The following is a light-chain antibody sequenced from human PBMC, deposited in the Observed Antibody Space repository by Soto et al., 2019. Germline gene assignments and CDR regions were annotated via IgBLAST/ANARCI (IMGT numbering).Light chain of an antibody. J-gene: IGKJ1*01. CDR2: KTS. CDR1: QSISIW. V-gene: IGKV1-5*03. Sequence: DIHMTQSPSTLSASVGDRVTITCRASQSISIWLAWYQQKPGKAHNLLIYKTSSLETGVPSRFSGSGSGTEFTRTISSLQPDDFATYYCQHWNDYSWTFGQGTKVEVK. CDR3: QHWNDYSWT.